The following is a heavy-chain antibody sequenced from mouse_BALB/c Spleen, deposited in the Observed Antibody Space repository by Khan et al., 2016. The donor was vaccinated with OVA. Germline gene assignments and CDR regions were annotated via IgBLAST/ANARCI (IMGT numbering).Heavy chain of an antibody. CDR3: AKNYASWFAY. J-gene: IGHJ3*01. CDR2: IYPGSGTT. Sequence: QVQLQQSGPELVKPGGSVKMSCKASGYTFTDYVINWVKQRNGQGLEWIGEIYPGSGTTYYNEKFKGKATLSADNSSNTAYMQLSSLTSEDSAVYFCAKNYASWFAYWGQGTLVTGSA. CDR1: GYTFTDYV. V-gene: IGHV1-77*01.